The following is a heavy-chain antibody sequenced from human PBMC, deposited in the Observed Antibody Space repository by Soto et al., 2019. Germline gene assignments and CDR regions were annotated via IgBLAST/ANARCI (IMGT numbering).Heavy chain of an antibody. CDR3: AKLKRLTAAGYFDY. CDR2: ISGSGNRT. J-gene: IGHJ4*02. Sequence: EVQLLESGGGLAQPGGSLRLFCAASGFTFKYYAMTWVRQAPGKGLEWVSGISGSGNRTYYVDSVKGRFTISRDNSNNTLYLLMDSLKTEDTAVYYCAKLKRLTAAGYFDYWGQGILVSVSS. D-gene: IGHD6-13*01. V-gene: IGHV3-23*01. CDR1: GFTFKYYA.